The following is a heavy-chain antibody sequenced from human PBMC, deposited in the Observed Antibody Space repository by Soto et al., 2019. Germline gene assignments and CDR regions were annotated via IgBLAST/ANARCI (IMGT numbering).Heavy chain of an antibody. Sequence: PGGSLRLSCAASGFTFSSYAMSWVRQAPGKGLEWVSAISGSGGSTYYADSVKGRFTISRDNSKNTLYLQMNSLRAEDTAVYYCAKDQGYCSSTSCYETNDYWGQGTLVTVS. J-gene: IGHJ4*02. D-gene: IGHD2-2*01. CDR3: AKDQGYCSSTSCYETNDY. CDR2: ISGSGGST. CDR1: GFTFSSYA. V-gene: IGHV3-23*01.